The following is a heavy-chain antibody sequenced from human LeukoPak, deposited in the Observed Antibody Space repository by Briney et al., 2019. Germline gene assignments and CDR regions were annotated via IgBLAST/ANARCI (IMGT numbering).Heavy chain of an antibody. Sequence: GASVKVSCKTSGYTFIGYYMHWVRQAPGQGLEWMGWINPNSGGTNYAQKFQGRVTMTRDTSISTAYMELSRLRSDDTAVYYCARALEDGYNSYWGQGTLVTVSS. CDR3: ARALEDGYNSY. J-gene: IGHJ4*02. D-gene: IGHD5-24*01. V-gene: IGHV1-2*02. CDR2: INPNSGGT. CDR1: GYTFIGYY.